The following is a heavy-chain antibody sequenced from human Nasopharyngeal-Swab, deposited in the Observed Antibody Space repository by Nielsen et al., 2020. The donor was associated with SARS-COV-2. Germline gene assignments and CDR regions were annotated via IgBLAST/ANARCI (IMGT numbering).Heavy chain of an antibody. CDR1: GFTFTTYW. CDR3: ARDSSSGWYRPFDY. J-gene: IGHJ4*02. Sequence: GGSLRLSCAASGFTFTTYWMTWVRQAPGKGLEWVANIKEDGREKNYVDSVKGRFTISRDNAKNSLYLQMNSLRAEDKAVYYCARDSSSGWYRPFDYWGQGTLVTVSS. D-gene: IGHD6-19*01. CDR2: IKEDGREK. V-gene: IGHV3-7*03.